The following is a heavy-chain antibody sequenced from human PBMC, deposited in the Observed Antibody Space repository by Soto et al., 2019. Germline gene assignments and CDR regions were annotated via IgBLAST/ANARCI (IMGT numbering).Heavy chain of an antibody. CDR1: DGSITPNY. J-gene: IGHJ4*02. Sequence: SETLSLSCTVSDGSITPNYYTWVRQPPGRGLEWIGYVYYAGTTTYNPSLKSRVSISIDTSKNEVSLKLSSVTAADTAVYYCARLGAYYQALDSWGQGTLVTVSS. D-gene: IGHD3-22*01. CDR3: ARLGAYYQALDS. CDR2: VYYAGTT. V-gene: IGHV4-59*08.